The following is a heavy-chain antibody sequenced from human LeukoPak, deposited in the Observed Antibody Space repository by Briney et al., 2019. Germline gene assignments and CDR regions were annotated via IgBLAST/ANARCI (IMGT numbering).Heavy chain of an antibody. J-gene: IGHJ4*02. CDR3: AHGSMYQLDY. Sequence: SGGSLRLSCAASGFTFSSYGMSWVRQAPGKGLEWVSGIIGGAGGTYYADSVKGRFTISRDNAKNTLYLQMNSLRAEDTAVYYCAHGSMYQLDYWGQGTLVTVSS. D-gene: IGHD2-2*01. V-gene: IGHV3-23*01. CDR2: IIGGAGGT. CDR1: GFTFSSYG.